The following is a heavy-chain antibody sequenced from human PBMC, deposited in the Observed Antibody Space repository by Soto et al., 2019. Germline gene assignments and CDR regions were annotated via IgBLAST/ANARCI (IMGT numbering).Heavy chain of an antibody. D-gene: IGHD1-7*01. CDR3: ARRARTATTNWGAFDI. Sequence: EVQLLESVGGLVQPGGSLRLSCAASGFTFSNYVMNWVRQAPGKGLEWVSTISYSADKTFYADSVKGRFTISRDNSRDTLFLQMNSLRADVAAVYYCARRARTATTNWGAFDIWGQGTMVTVSS. V-gene: IGHV3-23*01. J-gene: IGHJ3*02. CDR2: ISYSADKT. CDR1: GFTFSNYV.